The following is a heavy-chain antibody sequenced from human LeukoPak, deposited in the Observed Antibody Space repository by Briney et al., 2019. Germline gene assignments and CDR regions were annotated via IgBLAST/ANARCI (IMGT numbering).Heavy chain of an antibody. CDR3: ARDCSSTSCSLDY. CDR2: ISSSSSYI. CDR1: GFTFSSYE. Sequence: PGGSLRLSCAASGFTFSSYEMNWVRQAPGKGLEWVSYISSSSSYIYYADSVKGRFTISRDNAKNSLYLQMNSLRAEDTAVYYCARDCSSTSCSLDYWGQGTLVTVSS. J-gene: IGHJ4*02. D-gene: IGHD2-2*01. V-gene: IGHV3-21*05.